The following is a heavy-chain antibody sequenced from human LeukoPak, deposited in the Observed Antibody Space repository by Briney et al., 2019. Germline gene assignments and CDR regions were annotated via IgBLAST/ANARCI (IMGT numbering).Heavy chain of an antibody. D-gene: IGHD3-22*01. CDR3: ARGDYETHGYQTR. Sequence: ASVKVSCTASGYIFTSYVLHWVRQAPGQGLEWMGWINTNTGNPTYAQGFTGRFVFSLDTSVSTAYLQISSLKADDTAMYYCARGDYETHGYQTRWGQGTLVTVSS. CDR1: GYIFTSYV. V-gene: IGHV7-4-1*02. CDR2: INTNTGNP. J-gene: IGHJ4*02.